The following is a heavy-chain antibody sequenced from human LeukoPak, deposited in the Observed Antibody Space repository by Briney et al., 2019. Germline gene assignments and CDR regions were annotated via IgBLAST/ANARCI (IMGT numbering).Heavy chain of an antibody. CDR1: GFTFTSSA. J-gene: IGHJ4*02. V-gene: IGHV1-58*01. D-gene: IGHD3-22*01. CDR2: IVVGSGNT. CDR3: AASPDYYDSSGYSYYFDY. Sequence: SVKVSCKASGFTFTSSAVQWVRQARGQRLEWIGWIVVGSGNTNYAQKFQERVTITRDMSTSTAYMELSSLRSEDTAVYYCAASPDYYDSSGYSYYFDYWGQGTLVAVSS.